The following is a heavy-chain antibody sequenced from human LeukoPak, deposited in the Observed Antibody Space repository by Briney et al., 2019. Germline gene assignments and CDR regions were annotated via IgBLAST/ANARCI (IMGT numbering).Heavy chain of an antibody. J-gene: IGHJ4*02. CDR3: ARDQRD. CDR1: GFTFSSCA. V-gene: IGHV3-48*01. Sequence: GGSLRLSCAASGFTFSSCAMSWVRQAPGKGLEWVSYISSSSSTVYYADSVKGRFTISRDNAKNSLYLQMNSLRAEDTAMYYCARDQRDWGQGTLVTVSS. CDR2: ISSSSSTV.